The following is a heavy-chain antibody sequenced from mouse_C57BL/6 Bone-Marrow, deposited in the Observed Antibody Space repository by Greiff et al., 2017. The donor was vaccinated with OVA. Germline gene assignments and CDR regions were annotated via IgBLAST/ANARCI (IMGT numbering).Heavy chain of an antibody. CDR2: ISDGGSYT. J-gene: IGHJ1*03. CDR3: AREGYYGSSFWYFDV. Sequence: EVKLVESGGGLVKPGGSLKLSCAASGFNFSSYAMSWVRQTPEKRLEWVATISDGGSYTYYPANVQGRFTISRDNAKNNLYLQMSHLKSEDTAMYYCAREGYYGSSFWYFDVWGTGTTVTVSS. CDR1: GFNFSSYA. D-gene: IGHD1-1*01. V-gene: IGHV5-4*01.